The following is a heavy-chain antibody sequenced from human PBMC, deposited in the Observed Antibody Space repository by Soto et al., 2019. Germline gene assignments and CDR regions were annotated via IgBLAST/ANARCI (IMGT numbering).Heavy chain of an antibody. D-gene: IGHD3-9*01. CDR1: GASISTTYW. J-gene: IGHJ4*02. CDR3: TRALLKSLDY. CDR2: IHYSGTT. V-gene: IGHV4-4*02. Sequence: NPSETLSLTCAVSGASISTTYWWSWVRQPPGEGLEWIGEIHYSGTTNYNPSLKSRVTISLDKSKNQFSLNLNSVTAADTAMYYCTRALLKSLDYWGQGTLVTVSS.